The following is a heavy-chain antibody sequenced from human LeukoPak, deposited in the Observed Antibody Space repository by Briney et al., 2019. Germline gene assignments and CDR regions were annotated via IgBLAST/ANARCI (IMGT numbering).Heavy chain of an antibody. D-gene: IGHD2-2*02. V-gene: IGHV3-66*01. J-gene: IGHJ4*02. CDR1: GFTVSSNY. CDR2: IYSGGSS. Sequence: GGSLRLSCAASGFTVSSNYMSWVRQAPGKGLEWVSVIYSGGSSYYADSVKGRFTISRDNSKNTVYLQMNSLRAEDTAVYYCARGLRPGYCSSTSCYTRENYFDYWGQGTLVTVSS. CDR3: ARGLRPGYCSSTSCYTRENYFDY.